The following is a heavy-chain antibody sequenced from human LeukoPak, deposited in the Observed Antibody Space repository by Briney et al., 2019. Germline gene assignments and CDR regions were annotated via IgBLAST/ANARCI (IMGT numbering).Heavy chain of an antibody. D-gene: IGHD1-26*01. V-gene: IGHV3-21*01. CDR2: ISSSSSYI. CDR1: GFTFSSYS. CDR3: ARYQPTNPDAFDI. Sequence: GGSLRLSCAASGFTFSSYSMNWVRQAPGKGLEWVSSISSSSSYIYYADSVKGRFTISGDNAKNSLYLQMNSLRAEDTAVYYCARYQPTNPDAFDIWGQGTMVTVSS. J-gene: IGHJ3*02.